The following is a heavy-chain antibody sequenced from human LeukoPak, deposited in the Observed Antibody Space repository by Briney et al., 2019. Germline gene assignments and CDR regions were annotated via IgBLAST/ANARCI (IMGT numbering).Heavy chain of an antibody. Sequence: GASVKVSCKASGYTFTSYATHWVRQAPGQSLEWMGWINAGNGNTKYSQNFQDRVTITRDTSASTAYMELSSLRSEDTAVYYCARYTAMVNFDYWGQGTLVTVSS. CDR1: GYTFTSYA. V-gene: IGHV1-3*01. CDR2: INAGNGNT. D-gene: IGHD5-18*01. CDR3: ARYTAMVNFDY. J-gene: IGHJ4*02.